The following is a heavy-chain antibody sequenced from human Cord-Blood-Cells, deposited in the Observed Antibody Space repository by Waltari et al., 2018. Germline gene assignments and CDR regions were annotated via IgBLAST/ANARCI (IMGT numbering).Heavy chain of an antibody. J-gene: IGHJ3*02. CDR3: ARVYCSSTSCYSSAFDI. Sequence: QVQLVQSGAEVKKPGASVKVSCKASGYTFTGSYMHWVRQAPGQGLEWMGWINPNSGGTNYAQKFQGRVTMTRDTSISTAYMELSRLRSDDTAVYYCARVYCSSTSCYSSAFDIWGQGTMVTVSS. CDR2: INPNSGGT. D-gene: IGHD2-2*02. V-gene: IGHV1-2*02. CDR1: GYTFTGSY.